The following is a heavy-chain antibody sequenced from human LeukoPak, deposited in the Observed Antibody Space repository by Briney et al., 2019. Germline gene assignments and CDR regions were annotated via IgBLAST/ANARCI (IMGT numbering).Heavy chain of an antibody. Sequence: SVKVSCKASGFTFISSAMQWVRQARGQRLEWIGWIVVGSSNTNYAQKFQERVTITWDMSTSTAYMELSSLRSEDTAVYYCAATIAADTVYYGMDVWGQGTTVTVSS. CDR3: AATIAADTVYYGMDV. CDR1: GFTFISSA. J-gene: IGHJ6*02. CDR2: IVVGSSNT. D-gene: IGHD6-13*01. V-gene: IGHV1-58*02.